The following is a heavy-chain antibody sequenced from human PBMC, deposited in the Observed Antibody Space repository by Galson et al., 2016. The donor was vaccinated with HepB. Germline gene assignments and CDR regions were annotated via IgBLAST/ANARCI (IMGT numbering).Heavy chain of an antibody. D-gene: IGHD5-24*01. CDR2: IITLYGTA. Sequence: SVKVSCKASGGTFSSYAISWVRQAPGQGLEWMGVIITLYGTANYAQKFQGRVTITADESTSTAHMELSSLRSEDTAVYSCARVRDGYNTHYYYGMDVWGQGTTDTVSS. J-gene: IGHJ6*02. CDR3: ARVRDGYNTHYYYGMDV. V-gene: IGHV1-69*13. CDR1: GGTFSSYA.